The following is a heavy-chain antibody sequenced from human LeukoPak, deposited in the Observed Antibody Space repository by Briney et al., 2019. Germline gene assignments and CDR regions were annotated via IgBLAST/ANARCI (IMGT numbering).Heavy chain of an antibody. J-gene: IGHJ5*02. CDR2: ITTSSSYI. CDR1: GFTFSSYV. Sequence: GGSLRLSCAASGFTFSSYVMNWVRQAPGKGLEWVSYITTSSSYIYYADSVKGRFTISRDNAKNSLFLQMNSLRAEDTAVYYCATDLIHYYASGAKTWGQGTLVTVSS. V-gene: IGHV3-21*05. D-gene: IGHD3-10*01. CDR3: ATDLIHYYASGAKT.